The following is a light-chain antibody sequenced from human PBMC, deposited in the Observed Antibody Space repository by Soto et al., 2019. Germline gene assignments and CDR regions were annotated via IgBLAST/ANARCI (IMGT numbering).Light chain of an antibody. CDR2: DAS. CDR3: QRYGTSTT. CDR1: QSVSSY. Sequence: EIVLTHSPATLSLSPLEIATLSCRASQSVSSYLAWYQQKPGQAPRLLIYDASNRATGIPVRFSGSGSGTDFTLTISRLEPEDFAVYYCQRYGTSTTFGQGTKVDIK. J-gene: IGKJ1*01. V-gene: IGKV3-11*01.